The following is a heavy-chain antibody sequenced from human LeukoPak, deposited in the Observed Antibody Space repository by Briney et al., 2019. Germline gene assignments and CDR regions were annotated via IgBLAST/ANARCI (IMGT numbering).Heavy chain of an antibody. Sequence: GGSLRLSCAASGFTFSSYSMNWVRQAPGKGLEWVSSISSSSSYIYYADSVKGRFTISRDNAKNTLYLQMNSLRAEDTAVYYCAPSYDFWTSFDYWGQGTLVTVSS. CDR2: ISSSSSYI. V-gene: IGHV3-21*04. CDR3: APSYDFWTSFDY. J-gene: IGHJ4*02. D-gene: IGHD3-3*01. CDR1: GFTFSSYS.